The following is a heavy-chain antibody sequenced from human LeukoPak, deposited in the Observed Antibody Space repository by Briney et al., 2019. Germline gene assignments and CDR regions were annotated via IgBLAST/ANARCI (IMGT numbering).Heavy chain of an antibody. J-gene: IGHJ4*02. CDR1: GYTVTNYG. Sequence: ASVKVSCKTSGYTVTNYGVTWVRQAAGHGLEGMGWISAYNGDTKYAQKLQGRVTMTTDTPTSTGYMELRSLTSDDTAIYYGGRVDMAASKDYWGQGTLVTVSS. CDR3: GRVDMAASKDY. D-gene: IGHD5-24*01. CDR2: ISAYNGDT. V-gene: IGHV1-18*01.